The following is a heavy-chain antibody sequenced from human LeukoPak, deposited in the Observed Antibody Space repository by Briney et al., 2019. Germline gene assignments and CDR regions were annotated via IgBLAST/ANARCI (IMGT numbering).Heavy chain of an antibody. D-gene: IGHD3-10*01. J-gene: IGHJ4*02. CDR1: GFTLSSYG. CDR3: ASWRRVRGIIDY. Sequence: QAGGSLRLSCAASGFTLSSYGMSWVRQGPGKGLEWVSAISGSGGTTYYADPVKGRFTISRDNSKNTVYLQMNSLRAEDTAVYYCASWRRVRGIIDYWGQGTLVTVSS. V-gene: IGHV3-23*01. CDR2: ISGSGGTT.